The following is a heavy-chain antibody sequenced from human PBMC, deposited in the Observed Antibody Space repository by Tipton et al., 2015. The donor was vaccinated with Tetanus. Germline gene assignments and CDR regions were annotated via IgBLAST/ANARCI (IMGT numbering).Heavy chain of an antibody. Sequence: QVQLVQSGAEVKKPGSSVKVSCKASGGTFSSYAISWVRQAPGQGLEWMGGIIPAFGSANYAQKFQGRVTITADESTRTAYMELSSLRSEDTAVYYCASRGGDFVLLYYLDYWGQGTLVTVSS. J-gene: IGHJ4*02. CDR1: GGTFSSYA. CDR2: IIPAFGSA. V-gene: IGHV1-69*01. CDR3: ASRGGDFVLLYYLDY. D-gene: IGHD2-21*02.